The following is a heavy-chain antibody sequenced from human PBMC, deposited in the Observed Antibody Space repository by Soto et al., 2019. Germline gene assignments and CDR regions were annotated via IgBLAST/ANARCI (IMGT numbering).Heavy chain of an antibody. D-gene: IGHD3-16*02. CDR3: ARSLFIDYLNYYYYMDV. J-gene: IGHJ6*03. V-gene: IGHV3-9*01. Sequence: EVQLVESGGGLVQPGRSLRLSCAASGFTFDDYAMHWVRQAPGKGLEWVSSISYNSDSVGYAGSVKGRFTISRDNAKNSLYLQMNSLRAEDTALYYCARSLFIDYLNYYYYMDVWGKGTTVTVSS. CDR2: ISYNSDSV. CDR1: GFTFDDYA.